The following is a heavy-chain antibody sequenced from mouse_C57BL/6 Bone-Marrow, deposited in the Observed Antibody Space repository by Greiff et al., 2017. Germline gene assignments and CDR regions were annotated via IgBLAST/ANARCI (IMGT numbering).Heavy chain of an antibody. CDR2: IDPSDSYT. J-gene: IGHJ2*01. V-gene: IGHV1-50*01. CDR3: ARPLGAGNYDFGY. Sequence: QVQLQQPGAELVKPGASVKLSCKASGYTFTSYWMQWVKQRPGQGLEWIGEIDPSDSYTNYHQKFKGKATLTVDTSSSTAYMQLSSLTSEDSAVYYCARPLGAGNYDFGYWGQGTTLTVSS. CDR1: GYTFTSYW. D-gene: IGHD2-1*01.